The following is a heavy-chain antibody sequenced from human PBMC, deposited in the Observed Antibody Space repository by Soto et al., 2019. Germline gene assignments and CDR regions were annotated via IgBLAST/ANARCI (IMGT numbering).Heavy chain of an antibody. D-gene: IGHD3-22*01. CDR2: ISYDGSNK. CDR1: GFTFSSYA. Sequence: ESGGGVVQPGRSLRLSCAASGFTFSSYAMHWVRQAPGKGLEWVAVISYDGSNKYYADSVKGRFTISRDNSKNTLYLQMNSLRAEDTAVYYCAREIPTYYYDSSGSRIYYFDYWGQGTLVTVSS. V-gene: IGHV3-30-3*01. J-gene: IGHJ4*02. CDR3: AREIPTYYYDSSGSRIYYFDY.